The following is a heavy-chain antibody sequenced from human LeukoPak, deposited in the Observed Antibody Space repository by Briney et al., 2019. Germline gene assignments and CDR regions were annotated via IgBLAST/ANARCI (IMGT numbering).Heavy chain of an antibody. V-gene: IGHV4-34*01. CDR1: GGSFSGYY. Sequence: SETLSLTCTVSGGSFSGYYCTWIRQPPGKGLEWIGEINHSGSTNYNPSLKSRVTISVDTSKNQFSLKLSSVTAADTAVYYCARGGKVYDFWSGYYMVHDYWGQGTLVTVSS. CDR3: ARGGKVYDFWSGYYMVHDY. J-gene: IGHJ4*02. D-gene: IGHD3-3*01. CDR2: INHSGST.